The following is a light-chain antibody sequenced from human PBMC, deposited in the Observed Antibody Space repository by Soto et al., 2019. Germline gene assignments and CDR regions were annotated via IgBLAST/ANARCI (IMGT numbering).Light chain of an antibody. CDR2: ASY. V-gene: IGKV1-39*01. CDR1: QSISSH. CDR3: QHSYITPRYT. J-gene: IGKJ2*01. Sequence: DLQITQSPSSLSASVGDRVTITCRASQSISSHLNWYQHKPGRPPRLLIFASYILEGGVPSRFSGSGSDTYFTLTIDRLQPVDVATYYCQHSYITPRYTFGQGTKVEI.